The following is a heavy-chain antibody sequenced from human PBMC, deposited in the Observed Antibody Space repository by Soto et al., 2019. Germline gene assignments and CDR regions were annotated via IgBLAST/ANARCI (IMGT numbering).Heavy chain of an antibody. J-gene: IGHJ4*02. V-gene: IGHV3-23*01. CDR2: ISGSGGST. Sequence: EVQLLESGGGLVQPGGSLRLSCAASGFTFSSYAMSWVRQAPGKGLEWVSAISGSGGSTYYADSVKGRFTISRDNSKNTLYLQMNSLRAEDTAVYYCAKESGLGIVGARPFDYWGQGTLVTVSS. D-gene: IGHD1-26*01. CDR1: GFTFSSYA. CDR3: AKESGLGIVGARPFDY.